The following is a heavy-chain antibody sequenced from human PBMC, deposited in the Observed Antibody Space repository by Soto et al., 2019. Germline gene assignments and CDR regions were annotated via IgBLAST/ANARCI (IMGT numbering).Heavy chain of an antibody. Sequence: EVQLLESGGGLVQPGGSLRLSCAASGFTFSSYAMSWVRQAPGKGLEWVSAISGSGGSTYYADSVKGRFTISRDNSKNTQYQQMNSLRAEDTAVYYCAKADYDFWSGYYSGVAFDIWGQGTMVTVSS. CDR3: AKADYDFWSGYYSGVAFDI. CDR2: ISGSGGST. D-gene: IGHD3-3*01. CDR1: GFTFSSYA. V-gene: IGHV3-23*01. J-gene: IGHJ3*02.